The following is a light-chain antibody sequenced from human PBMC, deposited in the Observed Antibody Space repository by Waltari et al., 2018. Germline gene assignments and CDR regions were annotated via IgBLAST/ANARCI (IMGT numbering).Light chain of an antibody. CDR2: VNSDGSH. Sequence: QLVLTQSPSASASLGASVKLTCTLSSGYSSNVLAWHQQQPEKGPRYLMTVNSDGSHSKGGEIPDRFSGSGSGAERYLTISSLQSEDEADYYCQTGGHGTWVFGGGTKLTVL. V-gene: IGLV4-69*01. CDR1: SGYSSNV. J-gene: IGLJ3*02. CDR3: QTGGHGTWV.